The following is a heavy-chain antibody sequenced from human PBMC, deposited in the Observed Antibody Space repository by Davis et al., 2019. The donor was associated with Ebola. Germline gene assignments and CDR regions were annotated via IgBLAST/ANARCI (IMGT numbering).Heavy chain of an antibody. CDR3: ASIYNYYYMDV. CDR2: IDTDGSTT. D-gene: IGHD3-10*01. Sequence: GESLKISCVASEFTFRSYWFHWVRQAPGKGLEWVSRIDTDGSTTNYADSVRGRFTISRDNSKNTLFLQMNSLRAEDTAVYFCASIYNYYYMDVWGKGTTVIVSS. CDR1: EFTFRSYW. J-gene: IGHJ6*03. V-gene: IGHV3-74*01.